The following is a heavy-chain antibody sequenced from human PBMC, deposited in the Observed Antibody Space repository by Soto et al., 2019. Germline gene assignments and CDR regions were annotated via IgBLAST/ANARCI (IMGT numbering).Heavy chain of an antibody. CDR2: INHSGST. D-gene: IGHD3-22*01. CDR1: GGSFSGYY. CDR3: ARKAYYYDSSGYYSSDY. J-gene: IGHJ4*02. Sequence: SETLSLTCAVYGGSFSGYYWSWIRQPPGKGLEWIGEINHSGSTNYNPSLKSRVTISVDTSKNQFSLKLSSVTAADTAVYYCARKAYYYDSSGYYSSDYWGQGTLVTVSS. V-gene: IGHV4-34*01.